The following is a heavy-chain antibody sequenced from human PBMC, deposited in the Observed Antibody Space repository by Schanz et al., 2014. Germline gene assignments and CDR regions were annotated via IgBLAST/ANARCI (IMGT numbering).Heavy chain of an antibody. CDR1: GFTFSNTW. Sequence: EVQLVESGGGLVKPGGSLRLSCAASGFTFSNTWMSWVRQAPGKGLEWVGHIKRTSDGGTRDNAPLKGRFIVSRDDSKNTLYLQMNSLRPEDTALYYCVGIHVAVAEAFYWGQGALVIVSS. J-gene: IGHJ4*02. CDR2: IKRTSDGGTR. CDR3: VGIHVAVAEAFY. V-gene: IGHV3-15*01. D-gene: IGHD6-19*01.